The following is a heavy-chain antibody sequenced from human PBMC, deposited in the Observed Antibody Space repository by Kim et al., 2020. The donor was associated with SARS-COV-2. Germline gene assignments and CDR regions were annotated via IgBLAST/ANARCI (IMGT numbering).Heavy chain of an antibody. J-gene: IGHJ5*02. D-gene: IGHD1-26*01. V-gene: IGHV4-34*01. CDR3: AIRPHPNGRRWFDP. CDR2: INHSGST. Sequence: SETLSLTCAVYGGSFSGYYWSWIRQPPGKGLEWIGEINHSGSTNYNPSLKSRGTISVDTSKNQFSLKLSSVTAADTAVYYCAIRPHPNGRRWFDPWGQGTLVTVSS. CDR1: GGSFSGYY.